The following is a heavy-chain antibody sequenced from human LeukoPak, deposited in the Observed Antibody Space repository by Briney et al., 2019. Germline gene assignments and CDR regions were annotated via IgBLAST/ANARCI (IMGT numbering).Heavy chain of an antibody. Sequence: PSETLSLTCTVSGGSISSSSYYWGWIRQPPGKGLEWIGSIYYSGSTYYNPSLKSRVTISVDTSKNQFSLKLSSVTAADTAVYYCARFTLPGDYYFDYWGQGTLVTVSS. D-gene: IGHD2-21*01. CDR2: IYYSGST. CDR1: GGSISSSSYY. CDR3: ARFTLPGDYYFDY. V-gene: IGHV4-39*07. J-gene: IGHJ4*02.